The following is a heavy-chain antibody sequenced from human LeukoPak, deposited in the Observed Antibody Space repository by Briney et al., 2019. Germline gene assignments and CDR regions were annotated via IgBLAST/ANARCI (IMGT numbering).Heavy chain of an antibody. CDR1: GFTFDDYA. Sequence: GGSLRLSCAASGFTFDDYAMHWVWQPPGKGLEWVSHISWSGGSIGYADSVKGRFTISRDNAKNSLYLLMNSLRPEDTGFYYCAVASVSATTYWGQGTLVTVSS. V-gene: IGHV3-9*01. CDR3: AVASVSATTY. CDR2: ISWSGGSI. J-gene: IGHJ4*02. D-gene: IGHD4-11*01.